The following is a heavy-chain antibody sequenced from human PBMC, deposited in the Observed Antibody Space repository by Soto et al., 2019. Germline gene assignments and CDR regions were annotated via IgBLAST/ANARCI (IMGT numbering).Heavy chain of an antibody. D-gene: IGHD5-18*01. CDR1: GFTLSDYW. J-gene: IGHJ5*02. CDR2: MSGDGSRT. CDR3: VRSGYSYGYGFDN. V-gene: IGHV3-74*01. Sequence: EVQLVESGGGVVQPGGSLRLSCAASGFTLSDYWMHWVRQVPGKGLLWVSRMSGDGSRTDYADSAKGRFSISRDNANNMVHLPMSSLRAEDTAIYFCVRSGYSYGYGFDNWGQGTLVSVSS.